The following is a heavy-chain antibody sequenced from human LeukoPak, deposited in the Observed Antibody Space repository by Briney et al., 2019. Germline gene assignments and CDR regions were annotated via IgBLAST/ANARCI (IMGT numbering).Heavy chain of an antibody. J-gene: IGHJ4*02. CDR2: INHSGSP. V-gene: IGHV4-34*01. CDR1: GGSFNGYF. CDR3: ARRGSITIFGVVISEYYFDY. Sequence: SETLSLTCAVYGGSFNGYFWSWIRQPPGKGLEWIGEINHSGSPNYNPSLKSRVTISVDTSKNQVSLKLNSVTAADTAVYYCARRGSITIFGVVISEYYFDYWGQGTLVTVSS. D-gene: IGHD3-3*01.